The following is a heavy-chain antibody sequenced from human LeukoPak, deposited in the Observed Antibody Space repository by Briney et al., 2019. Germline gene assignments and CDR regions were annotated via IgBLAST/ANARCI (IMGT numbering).Heavy chain of an antibody. V-gene: IGHV4-59*01. Sequence: SETLSLTCTVSGGSIISYYWSWIRQRPGKGLEWIGYIYYSGSTNYNPSLKSRVTISVDTSKNQFSLKLSSVTAADTAVYYCASYSYYYDSSGYFDYWGQGTLVTVSS. J-gene: IGHJ4*02. D-gene: IGHD3-22*01. CDR2: IYYSGST. CDR1: GGSIISYY. CDR3: ASYSYYYDSSGYFDY.